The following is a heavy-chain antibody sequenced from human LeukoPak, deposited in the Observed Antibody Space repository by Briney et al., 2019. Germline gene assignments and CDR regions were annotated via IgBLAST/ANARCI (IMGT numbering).Heavy chain of an antibody. CDR2: ISSSSSYI. Sequence: SRGSLRLSCAASGFTFSSYSMNWVRQAPGKGLEWVSSISSSSSYIYYADSVKGRFTISRDNAKNSLYLQMDSLRDEDTAVYYCARIELYGGHLIYWGQGTLVTVSS. CDR3: ARIELYGGHLIY. D-gene: IGHD4-23*01. J-gene: IGHJ4*02. CDR1: GFTFSSYS. V-gene: IGHV3-21*01.